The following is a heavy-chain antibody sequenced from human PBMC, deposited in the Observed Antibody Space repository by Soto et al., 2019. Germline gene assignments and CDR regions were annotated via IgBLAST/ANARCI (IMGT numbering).Heavy chain of an antibody. CDR3: AIGDRSSWIGNH. V-gene: IGHV1-69*01. CDR1: GGTFSSHA. CDR2: IIPIFETA. D-gene: IGHD6-6*01. J-gene: IGHJ4*02. Sequence: QVHLVQSGAEVTKAGSSVKVSCKASGGTFSSHAFSWVRQAPGQGLEWVGGIIPIFETANYAQEFQGRVTISADESTKTVILELNNLRSDDTAIYSCAIGDRSSWIGNHWGPGTQLTVS.